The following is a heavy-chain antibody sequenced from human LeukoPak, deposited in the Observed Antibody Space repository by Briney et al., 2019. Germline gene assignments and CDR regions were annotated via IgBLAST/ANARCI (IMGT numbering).Heavy chain of an antibody. Sequence: ASVKVSCKAFGGIFSNYAISWVRQAPGQGLEWMGGIIPIFGTANYAQKFQGRVTITADKSTSTAYMELSSLRSEDTAVYYCARDPYGSGSYSGFDPWGQGTLVTVSS. CDR1: GGIFSNYA. CDR3: ARDPYGSGSYSGFDP. V-gene: IGHV1-69*06. D-gene: IGHD3-10*01. J-gene: IGHJ5*02. CDR2: IIPIFGTA.